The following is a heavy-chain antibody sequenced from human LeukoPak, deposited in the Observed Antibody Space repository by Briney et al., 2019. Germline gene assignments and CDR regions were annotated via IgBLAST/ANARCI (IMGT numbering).Heavy chain of an antibody. Sequence: GASVKVSCKASGYTFTGYYMHWVRQAPGQGLEWMGWINPNSGGTNYAQKFQGRVTMTRDTSISTAYMELRRLRSDDTAVYYCARNGYSYGWDFDYWGQGTLDTVSS. V-gene: IGHV1-2*02. J-gene: IGHJ4*02. CDR1: GYTFTGYY. D-gene: IGHD5-18*01. CDR2: INPNSGGT. CDR3: ARNGYSYGWDFDY.